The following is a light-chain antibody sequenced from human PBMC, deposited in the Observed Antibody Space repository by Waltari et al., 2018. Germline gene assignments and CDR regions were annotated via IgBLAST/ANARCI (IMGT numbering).Light chain of an antibody. CDR3: RSYTSRYTYV. CDR2: EVY. Sequence: QSALTQPASVSGSPGQSITISCTGTSRDVGGYNSVSWYQQHPGKAPKVIIYEVYNRPSGASDRFSGSKSGNTASLIISGLQAEDEADYYCRSYTSRYTYVFGSGTKVTVL. CDR1: SRDVGGYNS. V-gene: IGLV2-14*01. J-gene: IGLJ1*01.